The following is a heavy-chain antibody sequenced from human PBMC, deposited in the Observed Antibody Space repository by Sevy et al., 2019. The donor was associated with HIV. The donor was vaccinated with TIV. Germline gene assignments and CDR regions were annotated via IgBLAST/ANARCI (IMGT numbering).Heavy chain of an antibody. CDR1: EFTVSSSY. CDR3: GRAGTGSYRAYFDY. D-gene: IGHD1-26*01. Sequence: GGSLRLSCAASEFTVSSSYMSWVRQAPGKGLEWVSILYSGGSTYYAASVKGRFAVSRDNSKNTLYLQMNSLRAEDTAVYYCGRAGTGSYRAYFDYWGQGTLVTVSS. V-gene: IGHV3-53*01. CDR2: LYSGGST. J-gene: IGHJ4*02.